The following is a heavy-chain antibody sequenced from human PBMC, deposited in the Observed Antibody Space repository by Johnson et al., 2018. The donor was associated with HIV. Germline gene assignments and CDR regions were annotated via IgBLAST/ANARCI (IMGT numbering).Heavy chain of an antibody. V-gene: IGHV3-30*03. CDR3: ARSGDSIGSFWAGGAFDI. J-gene: IGHJ3*02. Sequence: QMQLVESGGGVVQPGGSLRLSCAASGFTFSNAWMSWVRQAPGKGLEWVAVISDDGSNKYYAASVKGRFPISRDNSKNTLYLQMNSLRAEDTAVYYCARSGDSIGSFWAGGAFDIWGQGTMVTVSS. CDR2: ISDDGSNK. CDR1: GFTFSNAW. D-gene: IGHD3/OR15-3a*01.